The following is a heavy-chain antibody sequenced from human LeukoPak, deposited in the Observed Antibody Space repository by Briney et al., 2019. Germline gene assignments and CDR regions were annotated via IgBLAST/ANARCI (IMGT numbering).Heavy chain of an antibody. CDR1: GFTFSTYA. D-gene: IGHD2-15*01. J-gene: IGHJ4*02. V-gene: IGHV3-30*18. CDR2: ISYDGSNE. CDR3: AKDLKEYCSGGSCYPGDY. Sequence: GGSLRLSCAASGFTFSTYAMSWVRQAPGKGLEWVAVISYDGSNEYYADSVKGRFTISGDNSKNTLYLQMNSLKAEDTAVYYCAKDLKEYCSGGSCYPGDYWGQGTLVTVSS.